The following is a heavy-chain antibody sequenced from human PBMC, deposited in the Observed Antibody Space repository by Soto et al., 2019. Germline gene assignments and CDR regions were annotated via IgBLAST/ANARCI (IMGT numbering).Heavy chain of an antibody. CDR2: ISYDGSNK. CDR3: AKEPIVATPSDY. D-gene: IGHD5-12*01. J-gene: IGHJ4*02. V-gene: IGHV3-30*18. Sequence: FLRLPCRSSELTFISYGMRWVRKAPGKGLEGVAVISYDGSNKYYADSVKGRFTISRDNSKNTLYLQMNSLRAEDTAVYYCAKEPIVATPSDYLVQ. CDR1: ELTFISYG.